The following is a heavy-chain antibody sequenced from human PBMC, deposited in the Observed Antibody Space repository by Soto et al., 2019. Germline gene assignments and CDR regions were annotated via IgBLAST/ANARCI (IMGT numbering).Heavy chain of an antibody. CDR3: ARRTAAPYHYYYAMDV. Sequence: QVQLQQWGAGLVKPSETLSLTCAVHGGSFSGYYWSWIRQSPGKGLEWIGEINHSGTTHYNPSLKRRVTMSVGTSKNQFSLKLDSVTAADTAVFYCARRTAAPYHYYYAMDVWGQGTTVTVSS. J-gene: IGHJ6*02. D-gene: IGHD2-2*01. CDR2: INHSGTT. CDR1: GGSFSGYY. V-gene: IGHV4-34*01.